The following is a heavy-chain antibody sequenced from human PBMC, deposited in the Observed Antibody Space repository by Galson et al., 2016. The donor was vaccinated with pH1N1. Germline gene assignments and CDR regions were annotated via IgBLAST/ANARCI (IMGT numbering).Heavy chain of an antibody. J-gene: IGHJ6*03. V-gene: IGHV3-23*01. Sequence: SLRLSCAASGLIFRNYAMSWVRQAPGKGLEWVSAISASGTITYYADSVKGRYIISRDNSGNTLYLQMNSLRAEDTAAYYCAKNGTSIFGVITSPGHNYDVDVWGQGTTVIVSS. CDR2: ISASGTIT. CDR1: GLIFRNYA. CDR3: AKNGTSIFGVITSPGHNYDVDV. D-gene: IGHD3-3*01.